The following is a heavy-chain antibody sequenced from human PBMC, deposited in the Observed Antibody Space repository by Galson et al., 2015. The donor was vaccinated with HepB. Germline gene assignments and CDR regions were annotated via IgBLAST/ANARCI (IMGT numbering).Heavy chain of an antibody. J-gene: IGHJ1*01. CDR2: ISHDASNT. D-gene: IGHD6-19*01. CDR3: ASQVFFGSGWAAENFQY. Sequence: SLRLSCAASGFTFSTSALHWVRQAPGKGLEWVALISHDASNTYYAASVKGRFTISRDNSKNTLYLQLNSLRPEDTAVYYCASQVFFGSGWAAENFQYWGQGTLVTVSS. CDR1: GFTFSTSA. V-gene: IGHV3-30*04.